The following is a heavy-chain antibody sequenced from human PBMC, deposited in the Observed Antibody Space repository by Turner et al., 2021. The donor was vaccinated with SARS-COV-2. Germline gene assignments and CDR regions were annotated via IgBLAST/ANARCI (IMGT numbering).Heavy chain of an antibody. J-gene: IGHJ6*02. CDR2: IFSNDEK. Sequence: QVTLKESGPVLVKPTDTLTLTCTVSGFSLSKAKMGVSWIRQPPGKALEWLAHIFSNDEKSYSTSLKSRLTTAKDTSKSQVVLTMTNMDPVDTATYYCARIMWWELAYGMDVWGQGTTVTVSS. CDR1: GFSLSKAKMG. V-gene: IGHV2-26*01. CDR3: ARIMWWELAYGMDV. D-gene: IGHD1-26*01.